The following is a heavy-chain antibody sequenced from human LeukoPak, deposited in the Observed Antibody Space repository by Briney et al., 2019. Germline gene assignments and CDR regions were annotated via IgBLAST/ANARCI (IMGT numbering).Heavy chain of an antibody. CDR1: GFTFSSYA. J-gene: IGHJ4*02. CDR2: IYYSGST. V-gene: IGHV4-39*01. D-gene: IGHD3-22*01. CDR3: ARQSIYYYDSSGYDY. Sequence: GSLRLSCAASGFTFSSYAMSWIRQPPGKGLEWIGSIYYSGSTYYNPSLKSRVTISVDTSKNQFSLKLSSVTAADTAVYYCARQSIYYYDSSGYDYWGQGTLVTVSS.